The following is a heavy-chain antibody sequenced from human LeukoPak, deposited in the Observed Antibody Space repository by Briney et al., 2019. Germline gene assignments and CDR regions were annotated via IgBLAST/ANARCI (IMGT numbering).Heavy chain of an antibody. V-gene: IGHV1-2*02. CDR3: ARERITMIRGLGGWFDP. Sequence: ASVKLSCKASGYTFTDYYIHWVRQAPGQGLEWMGWINPNSGGTNYAQKFQGRVTMTRDTFISTAYMELSRLRFDDTAVYYCARERITMIRGLGGWFDPWGQGILVTVSS. CDR2: INPNSGGT. D-gene: IGHD3-10*01. CDR1: GYTFTDYY. J-gene: IGHJ5*02.